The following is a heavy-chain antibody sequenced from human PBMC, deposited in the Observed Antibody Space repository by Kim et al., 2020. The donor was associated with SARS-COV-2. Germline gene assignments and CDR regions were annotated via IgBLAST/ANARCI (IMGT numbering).Heavy chain of an antibody. CDR1: GFTFDDYA. CDR2: ISGDGGST. CDR3: AKDIGFFAAAGHFDY. J-gene: IGHJ4*02. D-gene: IGHD6-13*01. Sequence: GGSLRLSCAASGFTFDDYAMHWVRQAPGKGLEWVSLISGDGGSTYYADSVKGRFTISRDNSKNSLYLQMNSLRTEDTALYYCAKDIGFFAAAGHFDYWGQGTLVTVSS. V-gene: IGHV3-43*02.